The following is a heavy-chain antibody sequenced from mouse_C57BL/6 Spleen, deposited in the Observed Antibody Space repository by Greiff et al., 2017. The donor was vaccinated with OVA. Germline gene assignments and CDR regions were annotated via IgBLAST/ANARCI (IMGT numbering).Heavy chain of an antibody. CDR2: IDPENGDT. CDR1: GFNIKDDY. V-gene: IGHV14-4*01. CDR3: TRAGYFDV. Sequence: VQLQQSGAELVRPGASVKLSCTASGFNIKDDYMHWVKQRPEQGLEWIGWIDPENGDTEYASKFQGKATITADTSSNTAYLQLSSLTSEDTAVYYCTRAGYFDVWGTGTTVTVA. J-gene: IGHJ1*03.